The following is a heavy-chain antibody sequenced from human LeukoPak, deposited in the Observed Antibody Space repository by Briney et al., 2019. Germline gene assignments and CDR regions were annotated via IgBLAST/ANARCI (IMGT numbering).Heavy chain of an antibody. D-gene: IGHD2-2*01. CDR3: ARDSEGHSSTSPYGMDV. J-gene: IGHJ6*02. CDR2: IYYSGST. CDR1: GGSISSGGYY. V-gene: IGHV4-31*03. Sequence: SETLSLTCTVSGGSISSGGYYWSWIRQHPGKGLEWIGYIYYSGSTYYNPSLKSRVTISVDTSKNQFSLKLSSVTAADTAVYYCARDSEGHSSTSPYGMDVWGQGTTVTVSS.